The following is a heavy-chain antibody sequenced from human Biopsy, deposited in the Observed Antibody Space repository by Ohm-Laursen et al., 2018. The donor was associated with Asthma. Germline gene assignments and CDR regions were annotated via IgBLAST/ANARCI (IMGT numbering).Heavy chain of an antibody. D-gene: IGHD3-16*02. CDR3: ARDLHPTNHLGELSEGFDY. CDR1: GFTSSSYA. J-gene: IGHJ4*02. V-gene: IGHV3-30-3*01. Sequence: SSLRLSCSASGFTSSSYAMHRVRQAPGKGLEWVAVISYDGSNKYYADSVKGRFTISRDNSKNTLYLQMNSLRAEDTAVYYCARDLHPTNHLGELSEGFDYWGQGTLVTVSS. CDR2: ISYDGSNK.